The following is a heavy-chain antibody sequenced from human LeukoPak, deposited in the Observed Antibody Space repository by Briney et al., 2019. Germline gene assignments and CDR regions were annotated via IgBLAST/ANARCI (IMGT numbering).Heavy chain of an antibody. D-gene: IGHD3-10*01. Sequence: GGSLRLSCAASGFTFSSYAMSLVRQAPGKGLEWVSAISGSGGSTYYADSVKGRFTISRDNSKNTLYLQMNSLRAEDTAVYYCARKWRFGELGYNWFDPWGQGTLVTVSS. CDR2: ISGSGGST. J-gene: IGHJ5*02. CDR3: ARKWRFGELGYNWFDP. V-gene: IGHV3-23*01. CDR1: GFTFSSYA.